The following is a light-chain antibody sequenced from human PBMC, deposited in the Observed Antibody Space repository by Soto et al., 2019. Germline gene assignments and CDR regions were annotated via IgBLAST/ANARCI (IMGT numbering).Light chain of an antibody. CDR1: QGIGFY. Sequence: DIQMTQSPSSLSASLGDRVTITCRASQGIGFYLPWFQQKPGNALKLLIYAASTLQSGVPSRFSGSGSGTDFTLTVSSLQPEDVATYYCQKYNSAPLTFGGGTRVEIK. J-gene: IGKJ4*01. CDR3: QKYNSAPLT. V-gene: IGKV1-27*01. CDR2: AAS.